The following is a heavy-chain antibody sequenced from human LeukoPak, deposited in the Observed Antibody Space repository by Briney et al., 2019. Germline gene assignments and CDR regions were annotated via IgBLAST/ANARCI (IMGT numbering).Heavy chain of an antibody. CDR2: ISYDGSNK. J-gene: IGHJ6*02. V-gene: IGHV3-30-3*01. D-gene: IGHD4-11*01. CDR1: GFTFSSYA. Sequence: GRSLRLSCAASGFTFSSYAMHWVRQAPGKGLEWVAVISYDGSNKYYADSVKGRFTISRDNSKNTLYLQVNSLRAEDTAVYYCAREYSNNRYYYYGMDVWGQGTTVTVSS. CDR3: AREYSNNRYYYYGMDV.